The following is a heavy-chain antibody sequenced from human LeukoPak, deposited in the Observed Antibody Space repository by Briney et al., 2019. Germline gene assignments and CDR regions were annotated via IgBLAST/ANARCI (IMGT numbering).Heavy chain of an antibody. J-gene: IGHJ3*02. Sequence: SETLSLTCTVSGYSTSSGYYWGWIRQPPGKGLEWIGSIYHSGSTYYNPSLKSRVTISVDTSKNQFSLKLSSVTAADTAVYYCAQGGGDAFDIWGQGTMVTVSS. CDR3: AQGGGDAFDI. CDR1: GYSTSSGYY. CDR2: IYHSGST. V-gene: IGHV4-38-2*02. D-gene: IGHD3-16*01.